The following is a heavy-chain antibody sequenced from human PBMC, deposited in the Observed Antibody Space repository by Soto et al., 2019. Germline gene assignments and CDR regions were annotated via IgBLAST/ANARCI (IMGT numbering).Heavy chain of an antibody. J-gene: IGHJ6*02. CDR3: ARHPSRRYYDSSGYYYPLVYGMDV. CDR1: GGSISSYY. V-gene: IGHV4-59*08. D-gene: IGHD3-22*01. CDR2: IYYSGST. Sequence: PSETLSLTCTVSGGSISSYYWSWIRQPPGKGLEWIGYIYYSGSTNYNPSLKSRVTLSVDTSKNQFSLKLSSVTAADTAVYYCARHPSRRYYDSSGYYYPLVYGMDVWGQGTTVTVSS.